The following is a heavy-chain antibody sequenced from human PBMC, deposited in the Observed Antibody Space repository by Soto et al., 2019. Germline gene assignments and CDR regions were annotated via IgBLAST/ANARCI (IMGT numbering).Heavy chain of an antibody. D-gene: IGHD3-9*01. Sequence: QLQLQESGSGLVKPSQTLSLTCTVSGASIASGGYCWSWIRQPPGKALESIGYVYQNGNAYLNPSPKSRVTMSLDKSKNQFSLKLSSVTAADTAVYFCARGGADWSLRNFDVWGRGTLVSVSS. CDR1: GASIASGGYC. V-gene: IGHV4-30-2*01. CDR2: VYQNGNA. CDR3: ARGGADWSLRNFDV. J-gene: IGHJ2*01.